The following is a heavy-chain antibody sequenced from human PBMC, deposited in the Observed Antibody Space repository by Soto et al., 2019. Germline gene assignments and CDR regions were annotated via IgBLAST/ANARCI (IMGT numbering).Heavy chain of an antibody. CDR3: AREKVGTTFFDN. V-gene: IGHV4-38-2*02. Sequence: SETLSIRSSFAFFAISLGYYWSWFRQPPGKGLEWIGSIYPSVSSYHNPSLETRVRLSIDTSKNQLTLNLTSVTAADTALHYCAREKVGTTFFDNWGQGIKVTVSS. CDR2: IYPSVSS. D-gene: IGHD1-1*01. CDR1: FFAISLGYY. J-gene: IGHJ4*02.